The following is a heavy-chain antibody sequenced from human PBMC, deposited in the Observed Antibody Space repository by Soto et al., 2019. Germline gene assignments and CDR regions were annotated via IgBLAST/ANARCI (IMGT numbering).Heavy chain of an antibody. D-gene: IGHD3-22*01. CDR2: IYSGGST. CDR3: ARASRNYYDSSGYLYYFDY. Sequence: GGSLRLSCAASGFTVSSNYMSWVRQAPGKGLEWVSVIYSGGSTYYADSVKGRFTISRDNSKNALYLQMNSLRAEDTAVYYCARASRNYYDSSGYLYYFDYWGQGTLVTVSS. V-gene: IGHV3-66*01. J-gene: IGHJ4*02. CDR1: GFTVSSNY.